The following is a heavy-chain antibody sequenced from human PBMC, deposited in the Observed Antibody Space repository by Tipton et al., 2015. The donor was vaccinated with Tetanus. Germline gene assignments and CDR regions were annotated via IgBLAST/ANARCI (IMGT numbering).Heavy chain of an antibody. CDR2: ISPFAGDT. CDR3: ARDRAVPVQAYGTDV. J-gene: IGHJ6*02. V-gene: IGHV1-18*01. Sequence: QLVQSGAEVKKPGASVKVSCKASGYTFTHYGISWVRQAPGQGLEWVGWISPFAGDTEYAQNLQDRLILTTDTSTATAYVEVRSLTSDDTAVYYCARDRAVPVQAYGTDVWGQGTSVTVSS. CDR1: GYTFTHYG. D-gene: IGHD6-19*01.